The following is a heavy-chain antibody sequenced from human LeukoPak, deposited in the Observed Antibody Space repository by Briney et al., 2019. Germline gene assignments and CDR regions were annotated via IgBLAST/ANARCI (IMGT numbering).Heavy chain of an antibody. CDR3: ARDGASRYSYGLYYFDY. J-gene: IGHJ4*02. CDR1: GFTFSSYW. CDR2: IKQDGSEK. D-gene: IGHD5-18*01. V-gene: IGHV3-7*03. Sequence: GGSLRLSCAASGFTFSSYWMSWVRQAPGKGLEWVANIKQDGSEKYYVDSVKGRFTISRDNAKNSLYLQMDSLRAEDTAVYYCARDGASRYSYGLYYFDYWGQGTLVTVSS.